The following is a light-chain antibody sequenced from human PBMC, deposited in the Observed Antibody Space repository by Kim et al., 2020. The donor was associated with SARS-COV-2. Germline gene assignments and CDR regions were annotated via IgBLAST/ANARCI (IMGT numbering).Light chain of an antibody. CDR3: QQYYSTPPT. CDR1: QNVLYSSNNNNY. Sequence: ATINCKSSQNVLYSSNNNNYLAWYQQKPGQPPKLLIYWASTRESGVPDRFSGSGSGTDFTLTISSLQAEDVAVYYCQQYYSTPPTFGQGTKVDIK. J-gene: IGKJ1*01. CDR2: WAS. V-gene: IGKV4-1*01.